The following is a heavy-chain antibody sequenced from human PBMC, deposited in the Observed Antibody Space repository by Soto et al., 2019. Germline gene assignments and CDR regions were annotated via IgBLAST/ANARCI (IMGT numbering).Heavy chain of an antibody. D-gene: IGHD2-8*01. V-gene: IGHV3-7*04. CDR2: IKQDGSEK. CDR1: GFTFRTCW. CDR3: ARDGLYCTYANCRGDAYDV. Sequence: EVQLVGSGGGLVQPGGSLRLSCVASGFTFRTCWMTWVRQAPGKGLEWVANIKQDGSEKYYVDSVRGRFAISRDNAKDSLYLQMNSLRVEDTAVYYCARDGLYCTYANCRGDAYDVWDQGTMVTVSS. J-gene: IGHJ3*01.